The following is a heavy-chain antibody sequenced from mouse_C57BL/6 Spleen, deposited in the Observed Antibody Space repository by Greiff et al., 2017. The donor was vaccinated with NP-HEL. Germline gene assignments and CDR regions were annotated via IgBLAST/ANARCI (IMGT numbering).Heavy chain of an antibody. CDR1: GYTFTSYW. V-gene: IGHV1-53*01. Sequence: QVHVKQPGTELVKPGASVKLSCKASGYTFTSYWMHWVKQRPGQGLEWIGNINPSNGGTNYNEKFKSKATLTVDKSSSTAYMQLSSLTSEDSAVYYCARSLIYYDYGTLSWFAYWGQGTLVTVSA. D-gene: IGHD2-4*01. CDR3: ARSLIYYDYGTLSWFAY. CDR2: INPSNGGT. J-gene: IGHJ3*01.